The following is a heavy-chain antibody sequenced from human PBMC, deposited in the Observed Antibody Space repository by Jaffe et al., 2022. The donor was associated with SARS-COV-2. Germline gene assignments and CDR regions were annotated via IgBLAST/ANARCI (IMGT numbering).Heavy chain of an antibody. J-gene: IGHJ5*02. CDR3: AGAEGNWGYNRFDP. CDR1: GFTFSNYA. D-gene: IGHD7-27*01. V-gene: IGHV3-23*04. Sequence: EVQLVESGGGLVQPGGSLRLSCAASGFTFSNYAMSWVRQAPGKGLEWVSAISGSGSGTYYADSVKGRFTISRDNSKNTLYVQMNSLRAEDTAIYYCAGAEGNWGYNRFDPWGQGTLVTVSS. CDR2: ISGSGSGT.